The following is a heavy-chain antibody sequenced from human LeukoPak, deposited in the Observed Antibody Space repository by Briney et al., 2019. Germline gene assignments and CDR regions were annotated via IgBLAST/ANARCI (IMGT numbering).Heavy chain of an antibody. CDR3: VSFYETY. CDR1: GFTFSSYD. V-gene: IGHV3-74*01. Sequence: GGSLRLSCAASGFTFSSYDMHWVRQAPGKGLVWVSHINSDGSWTSYADSVKGRFTISKDNAKNTVYLQMNNLRAEDTAVYYCVSFYETYWGRGTLVTVSS. D-gene: IGHD2/OR15-2a*01. CDR2: INSDGSWT. J-gene: IGHJ4*02.